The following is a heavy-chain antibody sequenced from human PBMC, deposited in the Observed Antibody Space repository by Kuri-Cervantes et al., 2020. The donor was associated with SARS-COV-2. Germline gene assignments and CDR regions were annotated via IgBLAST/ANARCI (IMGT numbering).Heavy chain of an antibody. CDR2: IKHDGSDK. CDR3: ASLTVSGTRGLDY. V-gene: IGHV3-7*01. J-gene: IGHJ4*02. Sequence: GESLKISCAASGFTFNSCWMTWVRQAPGKGLEWVANIKHDGSDKFYVDSVKGRFTISRDNAKDSLYLQMNNLRVDDGAVYYCASLTVSGTRGLDYWAREPWSPSPQ. D-gene: IGHD6-19*01. CDR1: GFTFNSCW.